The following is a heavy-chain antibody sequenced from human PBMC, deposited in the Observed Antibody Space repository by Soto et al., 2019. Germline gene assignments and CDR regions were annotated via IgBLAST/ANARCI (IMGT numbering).Heavy chain of an antibody. CDR2: ISPSGTT. CDR1: SGSLSGYC. J-gene: IGHJ4*02. Sequence: SETLSLTCSLYSGSLSGYCWSWIRQPPGKGLEWIGEISPSGTTNYSPSLKSRVSISVDTSKNQFSLNLTSLTAADTAVYYCARAPKVSGSAQTRPDFWGQGAMVTVYS. V-gene: IGHV4-34*01. CDR3: ARAPKVSGSAQTRPDF. D-gene: IGHD6-6*01.